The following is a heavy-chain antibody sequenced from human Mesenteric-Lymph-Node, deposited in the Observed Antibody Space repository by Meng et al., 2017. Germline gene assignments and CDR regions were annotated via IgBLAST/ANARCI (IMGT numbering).Heavy chain of an antibody. V-gene: IGHV4-39*07. CDR2: IYYSGST. D-gene: IGHD2-21*02. Sequence: SETLSLTCTVSGGSISSSSYYWGWIRQPPGKGLEWIGSIYYSGSTYYNPSLKSRVTISVDTSKNQFSLKLSSVTAADTAVYYCARVCGGDCYSSFDYWGQGTLVTVSS. J-gene: IGHJ4*02. CDR3: ARVCGGDCYSSFDY. CDR1: GGSISSSSYY.